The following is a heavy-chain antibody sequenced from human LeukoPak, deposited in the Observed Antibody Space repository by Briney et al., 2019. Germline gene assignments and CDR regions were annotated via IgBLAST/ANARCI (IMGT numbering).Heavy chain of an antibody. CDR2: ISYDGSNK. V-gene: IGHV3-30-3*01. D-gene: IGHD6-13*01. CDR1: GFTFSSYA. CDR3: ARDLSAAGSPDY. J-gene: IGHJ4*02. Sequence: GGSLRLSCAASGFTFSSYAMHWVRQAPGKGLEWVAVISYDGSNKYYADSVKGRFTISRDNSKNTLYLQMNSLRAEDAAVYYCARDLSAAGSPDYWGQGTLVTVSS.